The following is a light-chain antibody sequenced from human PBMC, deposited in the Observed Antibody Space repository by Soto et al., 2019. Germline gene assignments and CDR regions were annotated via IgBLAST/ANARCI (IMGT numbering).Light chain of an antibody. J-gene: IGLJ1*01. CDR3: SSKRGSTYV. Sequence: QSVLTQPASVSGSPGQSITISCTGTSSDVGGYNYVSWYQQHPGKAPILMIYDVSNRPSGISNRFSGSKSGNTASLTISGLQAEDEADSYCSSKRGSTYVFGTGTKVTVL. V-gene: IGLV2-14*03. CDR1: SSDVGGYNY. CDR2: DVS.